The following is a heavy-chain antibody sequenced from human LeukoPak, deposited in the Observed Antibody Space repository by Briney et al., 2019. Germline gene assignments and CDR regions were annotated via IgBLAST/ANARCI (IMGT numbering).Heavy chain of an antibody. CDR3: AKCSSTSCYYYYYYMDV. Sequence: GGSLRLSCAASGFTFSSYAMHWVRQAPGKGLEWVAVISYDGSNKYYADSVKGRFTISRDNSKNTLYLQMNSLRAEDTAVYYCAKCSSTSCYYYYYYMDVWGKGTTVTISS. D-gene: IGHD2-2*01. CDR1: GFTFSSYA. V-gene: IGHV3-30*04. J-gene: IGHJ6*03. CDR2: ISYDGSNK.